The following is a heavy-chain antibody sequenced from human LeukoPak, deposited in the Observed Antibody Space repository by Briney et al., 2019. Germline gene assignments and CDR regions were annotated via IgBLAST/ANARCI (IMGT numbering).Heavy chain of an antibody. CDR2: IRYDGSNK. J-gene: IGHJ4*02. CDR1: GFMFSSSG. D-gene: IGHD2-8*01. V-gene: IGHV3-30*02. CDR3: ALIPYCTTIACYYFDY. Sequence: GGSLRLSCAASGFMFSSSGMHWVRQAPGKGLEWVAFIRYDGSNKYYADSVKGRFTISRDNSKNTVSLQMNSLRPEDTAVYYCALIPYCTTIACYYFDYWGQGTLVTVSS.